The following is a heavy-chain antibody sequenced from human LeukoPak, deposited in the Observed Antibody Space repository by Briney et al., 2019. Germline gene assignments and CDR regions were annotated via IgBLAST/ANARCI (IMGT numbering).Heavy chain of an antibody. CDR2: INSDGSST. V-gene: IGHV3-74*01. J-gene: IGHJ4*02. CDR1: GFTFSTYW. Sequence: PGGSLRLSCAASGFTFSTYWMHWVRQAPGKGLVWVSGINSDGSSTRYADSVKGRFTISRDNAKNTLYLQMNSLRAEDTAVYYCVRVAVGEYHFDHWGQGTLVTVSS. CDR3: VRVAVGEYHFDH. D-gene: IGHD6-19*01.